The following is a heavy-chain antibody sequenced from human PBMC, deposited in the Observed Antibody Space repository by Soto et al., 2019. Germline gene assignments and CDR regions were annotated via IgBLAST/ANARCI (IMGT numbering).Heavy chain of an antibody. Sequence: QVQLQESGPGLVTPSQTLSLTCTVSGGSINSDDSYWSWLRQPPGRGLEWIGYIYDSETTYYNPSLKSRVTISVATSKNQFSLKLNSVTAADTAVYYCARDRQSEIVAMVASIGMDVWGQGKTVIVSS. V-gene: IGHV4-30-4*01. D-gene: IGHD5-12*01. CDR1: GGSINSDDSY. CDR2: IYDSETT. CDR3: ARDRQSEIVAMVASIGMDV. J-gene: IGHJ6*02.